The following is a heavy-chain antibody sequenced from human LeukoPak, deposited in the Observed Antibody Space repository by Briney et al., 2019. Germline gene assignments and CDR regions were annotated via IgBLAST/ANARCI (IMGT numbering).Heavy chain of an antibody. CDR3: ARDSSGPAF. D-gene: IGHD6-19*01. Sequence: WWSLRLSCAASGFTVSDNYMSWVRQAPGKGLEWVSVIYRSGGTFSSDSVKGRFTISRDSSRNTLYLQMNSLRAHDTAVYYCARDSSGPAFWGQGTLVTVSS. V-gene: IGHV3-53*01. CDR2: IYRSGGT. J-gene: IGHJ4*02. CDR1: GFTVSDNY.